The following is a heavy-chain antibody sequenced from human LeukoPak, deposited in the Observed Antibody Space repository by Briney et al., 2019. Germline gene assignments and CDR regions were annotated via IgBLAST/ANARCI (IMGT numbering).Heavy chain of an antibody. CDR2: ISSSGSTI. CDR1: GFTFSSYE. Sequence: GGSLRLSCAASGFTFSSYEMNWVRQAPGKGLEWVSYISSSGSTIYYADSVKGRFTISRDNAKNSLYLQMNSLRAEDTAVYYCARVLDILTGFDYWGQGTLVTVSP. J-gene: IGHJ4*02. CDR3: ARVLDILTGFDY. V-gene: IGHV3-48*03. D-gene: IGHD3-9*01.